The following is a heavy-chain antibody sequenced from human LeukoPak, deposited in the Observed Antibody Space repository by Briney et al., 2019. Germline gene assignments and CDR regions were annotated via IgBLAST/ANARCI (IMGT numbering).Heavy chain of an antibody. D-gene: IGHD5-24*01. CDR3: GRGGDGIDV. V-gene: IGHV3-74*01. Sequence: GGSLRLSCAVSRFTFRNYLMHWVRQAPGQGLVWVSRINQDETKAYADSVKGRFTVSRDNAKNMLYLQLNGLRAEDTAVYFCGRGGDGIDVWGQGTTVIVSS. J-gene: IGHJ3*01. CDR2: INQDETKA. CDR1: RFTFRNYL.